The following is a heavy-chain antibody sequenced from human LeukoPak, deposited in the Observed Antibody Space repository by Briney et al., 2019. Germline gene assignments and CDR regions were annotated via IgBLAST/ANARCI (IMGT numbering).Heavy chain of an antibody. V-gene: IGHV4/OR15-8*01. J-gene: IGHJ4*02. D-gene: IGHD3-16*02. Sequence: SETLSLTCDVSGGSIDSTNWWTWVRQPPGKGLEWIGEIHHDGRINYNPSLKSRVTLSVDKSKNQFSLKLSSVTAADTAVYYCASHLWGSYRFFDYWGQGTLVTVSS. CDR1: GGSIDSTNW. CDR3: ASHLWGSYRFFDY. CDR2: IHHDGRI.